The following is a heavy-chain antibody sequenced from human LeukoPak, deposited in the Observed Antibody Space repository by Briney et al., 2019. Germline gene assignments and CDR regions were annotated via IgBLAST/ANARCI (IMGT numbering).Heavy chain of an antibody. D-gene: IGHD3-16*02. V-gene: IGHV3-66*01. CDR2: ISSGGST. Sequence: PGGSLRLSCAASGFTVSSNYMSWDRQAPGKGLEWVSVISSGGSTYFADSVKVRFTISRDNSKNTLYLQMNSLRAEDTAVYYCARGDYVWGSYRHFDYWGQGTLVTVSS. CDR3: ARGDYVWGSYRHFDY. CDR1: GFTVSSNY. J-gene: IGHJ4*02.